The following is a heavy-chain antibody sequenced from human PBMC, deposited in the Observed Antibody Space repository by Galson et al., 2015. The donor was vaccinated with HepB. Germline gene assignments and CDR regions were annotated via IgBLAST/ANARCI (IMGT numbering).Heavy chain of an antibody. CDR2: IFWNGDK. D-gene: IGHD2-2*02. CDR3: ARRRYCSSAACYKNAFDI. J-gene: IGHJ3*02. CDR1: GFSLSTGGVA. Sequence: PALVKPTQTLTLTCTFSGFSLSTGGVAVGWIRQPPGKALEWLAMIFWNGDKYYSPFLKSRLTPTEDNSTNQVVLTMTNMDPADTGTYYCARRRYCSSAACYKNAFDIWGQGQWSPSLQ. V-gene: IGHV2-5*01.